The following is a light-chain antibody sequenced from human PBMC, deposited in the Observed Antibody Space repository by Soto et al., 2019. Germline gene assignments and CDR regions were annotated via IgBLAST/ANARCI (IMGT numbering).Light chain of an antibody. J-gene: IGLJ3*02. V-gene: IGLV4-69*01. CDR2: LNSDGSH. CDR3: QTWGTGIRWV. Sequence: QLVLTQSPSASASLGASVKLTCTLSSGHSSYAIAWHQQQPEKGPRYLMKLNSDGSHSKGDGIPDRFSGSSSGAERYLTISSLQYEDEADYYCQTWGTGIRWVFGGGTKLTVL. CDR1: SGHSSYA.